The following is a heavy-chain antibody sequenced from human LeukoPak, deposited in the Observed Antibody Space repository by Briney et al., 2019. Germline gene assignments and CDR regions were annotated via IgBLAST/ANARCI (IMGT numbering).Heavy chain of an antibody. CDR3: ARAPLPHGKSCFDH. V-gene: IGHV4-31*03. J-gene: IGHJ4*02. CDR2: IYYSGYT. CDR1: GDSINNGNYY. Sequence: SDTLSLTCTVSGDSINNGNYYWSWLRQHRGRGLERIGYIYYSGYTYYNPSLKSRVTISVDTSKNQFSLNLSSVTAADTAIYYCARAPLPHGKSCFDHWGQGTLVTVSS.